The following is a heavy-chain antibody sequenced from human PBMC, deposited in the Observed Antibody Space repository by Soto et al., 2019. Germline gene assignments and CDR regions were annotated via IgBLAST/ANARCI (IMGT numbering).Heavy chain of an antibody. V-gene: IGHV4-34*01. J-gene: IGHJ6*02. Sequence: QVQLQQWGAGLLKPSETLSLTCAVYGGSFSGYYWSWIRQPPGKGLEWIGEINHSGSTNYNPSLKRRVTISVDTSKNQFSLKLSSVTAADTAVYYCARDYYYGMDVWGQGTTVTVSS. CDR1: GGSFSGYY. CDR3: ARDYYYGMDV. CDR2: INHSGST.